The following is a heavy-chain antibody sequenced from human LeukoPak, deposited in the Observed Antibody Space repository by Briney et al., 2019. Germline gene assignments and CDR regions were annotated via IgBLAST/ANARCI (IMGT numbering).Heavy chain of an antibody. CDR3: ARDHHFAEYQLLWGDYYYYMDV. V-gene: IGHV4-59*12. J-gene: IGHJ6*03. D-gene: IGHD2-2*01. CDR1: GGSISSYY. Sequence: SETLSLTCTVSGGSISSYYWSWIRQPPGKGLEWIGYIYYSGSTNYNPSLKSRVTISVDTSKNQFSLKLSSVTAADTAVYYCARDHHFAEYQLLWGDYYYYMDVWGKGTAVTVSS. CDR2: IYYSGST.